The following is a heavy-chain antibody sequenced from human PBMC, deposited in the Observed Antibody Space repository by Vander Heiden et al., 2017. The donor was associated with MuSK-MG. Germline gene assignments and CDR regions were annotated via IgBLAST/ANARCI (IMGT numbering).Heavy chain of an antibody. CDR3: ARLGYRSSWYDH. V-gene: IGHV3-23*01. D-gene: IGHD5-18*01. CDR2: VTGTGADA. J-gene: IGHJ5*02. Sequence: EVQLLESGGPLVQGGGSLRLSCVASGLTFNPYAMSWVRQAPGKGLEWISTVTGTGADAYYADSVRGRFTASRDNSRTTNTLFLQMNSLTAADTAIYYCARLGYRSSWYDHWGQGTLDSVSS. CDR1: GLTFNPYA.